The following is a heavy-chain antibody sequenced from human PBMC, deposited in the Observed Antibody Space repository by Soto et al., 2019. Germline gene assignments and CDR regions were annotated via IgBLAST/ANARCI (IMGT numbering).Heavy chain of an antibody. CDR1: GYSFTSYW. Sequence: DVQLVPSGAEVKKPGESLKISCKVSGYSFTSYWIGWVRQMPGKGLEWMGGIYPGDSDSRYSPSFQGQVTISADNSISTAYLQWSSLKVSDTAMYYCARLDSGSYPYYYYGMDVWGQGTTVTVSS. D-gene: IGHD1-26*01. V-gene: IGHV5-51*01. CDR2: IYPGDSDS. CDR3: ARLDSGSYPYYYYGMDV. J-gene: IGHJ6*02.